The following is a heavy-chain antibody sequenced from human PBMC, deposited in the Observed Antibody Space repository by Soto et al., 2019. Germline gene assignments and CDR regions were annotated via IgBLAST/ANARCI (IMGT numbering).Heavy chain of an antibody. CDR3: ARHTPAISISDH. J-gene: IGHJ4*02. V-gene: IGHV4-39*01. CDR1: GGSISSSSYY. CDR2: IYYSGST. Sequence: QLQLQESGPGLVKPSETLSLTCTVSGGSISSSSYYWGWIRQPPGKGLEWIGSIYYSGSTYYNPSRKRRVTISADTSKNQFSLKRSSVTAADTAVYYCARHTPAISISDHWGQGTLVTVSS. D-gene: IGHD2-15*01.